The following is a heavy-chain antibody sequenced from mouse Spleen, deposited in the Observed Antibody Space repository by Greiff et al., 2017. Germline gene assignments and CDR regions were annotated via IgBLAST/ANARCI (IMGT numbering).Heavy chain of an antibody. V-gene: IGHV1-42*01. CDR2: INPSTGGT. J-gene: IGHJ3*01. D-gene: IGHD1-1*01. Sequence: VQLQQSGPELVKPGASVKISCKASGYSFTGYYMNWVKQSPEKSLEWIGEINPSTGGTTYNQKFKAKATLTVDKSSSTAYMQLKSLTSEDSAVYYCARSNYGSSGAWFAYWGQGTLVTVSA. CDR1: GYSFTGYY. CDR3: ARSNYGSSGAWFAY.